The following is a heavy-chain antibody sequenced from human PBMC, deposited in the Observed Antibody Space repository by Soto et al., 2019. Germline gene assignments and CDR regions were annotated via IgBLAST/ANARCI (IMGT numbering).Heavy chain of an antibody. D-gene: IGHD3-10*01. CDR2: INHSGST. CDR1: GGFLSGYY. CDR3: ARVRRISFPGSGSYYNVYGY. V-gene: IGHV4-34*01. Sequence: SETLFLTFAVYGGFLSGYYWSWIRQPPGKGLGWIGEINHSGSTNYNPSLKSRVTISVDTSKNQFYLKLSSVTEADTAVYYCARVRRISFPGSGSYYNVYGYCGQGYLVTVSS. J-gene: IGHJ4*02.